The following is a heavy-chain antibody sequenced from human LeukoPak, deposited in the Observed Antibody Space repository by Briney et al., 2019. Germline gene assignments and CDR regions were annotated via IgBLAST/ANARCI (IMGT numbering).Heavy chain of an antibody. J-gene: IGHJ4*01. V-gene: IGHV4-34*01. CDR1: GGPFGDYY. CDR3: ARGEGARDGYNYAGPFYFDY. CDR2: INHSGST. Sequence: SGTLSLTCAVYGGPFGDYYWSWIRQPPGKGLEWIGKINHSGSTNYSPSLKSRVTISIDTSNNQFSLKLNSMTAADTAVYYCARGEGARDGYNYAGPFYFDYWGHGTLVTVSS. D-gene: IGHD5-12*01.